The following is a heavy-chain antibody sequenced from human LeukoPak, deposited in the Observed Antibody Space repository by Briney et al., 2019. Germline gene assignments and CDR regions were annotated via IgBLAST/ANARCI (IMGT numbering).Heavy chain of an antibody. CDR1: GLTGSSNF. CDR3: ASSGTASRGAMDV. J-gene: IGHJ6*02. D-gene: IGHD1-1*01. V-gene: IGHV3-66*01. Sequence: GGSLRLSCAAAGLTGSSNFMTWVRQAGGEGLGWVSAIYSGGSTFYAASVRGRVNISRDNSKKTMFLQMSSLRVEDAAVYYCASSGTASRGAMDVWGQGTTVTVSS. CDR2: IYSGGST.